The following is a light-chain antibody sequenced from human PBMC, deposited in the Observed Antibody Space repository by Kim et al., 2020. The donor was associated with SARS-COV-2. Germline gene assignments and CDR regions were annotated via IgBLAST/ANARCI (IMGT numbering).Light chain of an antibody. Sequence: SSELTQDPAVSVALGQTVRITCQGDSLRSYYASWYQQKPGQAPVLVFYGKNNRPSGIPDRFSGSYSGNTASLTITVAQAEDEADYYCNSRESSANHWMFGGGTQLTVL. J-gene: IGLJ3*02. CDR1: SLRSYY. CDR2: GKN. V-gene: IGLV3-19*01. CDR3: NSRESSANHWM.